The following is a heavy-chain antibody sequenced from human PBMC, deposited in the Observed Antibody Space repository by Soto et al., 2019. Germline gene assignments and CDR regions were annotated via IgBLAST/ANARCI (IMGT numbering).Heavy chain of an antibody. J-gene: IGHJ5*02. Sequence: GGSLRLSCAASGFTFRNVAMHWVRQAPGKGLEWASVISASGGSTYYADSVKGRFTISRDNSKNTLYLQMNSLRAEDTAVYYCAKDPGATSPNWFDPWGQGTLVTVSS. CDR1: GFTFRNVA. CDR3: AKDPGATSPNWFDP. V-gene: IGHV3-23*01. CDR2: ISASGGST. D-gene: IGHD5-12*01.